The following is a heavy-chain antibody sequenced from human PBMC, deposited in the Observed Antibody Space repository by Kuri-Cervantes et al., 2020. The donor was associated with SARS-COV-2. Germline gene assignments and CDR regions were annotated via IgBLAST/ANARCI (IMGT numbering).Heavy chain of an antibody. D-gene: IGHD2/OR15-2a*01. CDR1: GGSISSSSYY. V-gene: IGHV4-39*07. Sequence: SETLSLTCTVSGGSISSSSYYWSWIRQPPGKGLEWIGEINHSGSTNYNPSLKSRVTISVDTSKNQFSLKLSSVTAADTAVYYCARGSESPPFDYWGQGTLVTVSS. J-gene: IGHJ4*02. CDR3: ARGSESPPFDY. CDR2: INHSGST.